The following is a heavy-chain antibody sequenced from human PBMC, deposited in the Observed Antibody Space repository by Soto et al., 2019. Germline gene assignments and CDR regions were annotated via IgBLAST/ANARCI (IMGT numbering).Heavy chain of an antibody. CDR1: GGSISSGGYC. J-gene: IGHJ5*02. CDR3: ARVTLRYGLDRNWFDP. CDR2: IYYSGST. V-gene: IGHV4-31*03. Sequence: SETLSLTCTVSGGSISSGGYCWRWIRQHPGKGLEWIGCIYYSGSTYYNPSLKSRVTISVDTSKNQYSLKLSSVTAADTAVYYCARVTLRYGLDRNWFDPWGQGTLVTVSS. D-gene: IGHD3-9*01.